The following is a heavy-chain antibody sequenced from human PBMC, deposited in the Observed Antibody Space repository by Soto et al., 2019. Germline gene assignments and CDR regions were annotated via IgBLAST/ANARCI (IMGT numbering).Heavy chain of an antibody. J-gene: IGHJ4*02. V-gene: IGHV3-23*01. CDR2: ISGSGGST. CDR3: AKEGAAKNAAAGLHFDY. D-gene: IGHD6-13*01. Sequence: EVQLLESGGGLVQPGGSLRLSCAASGFTFSSYAMSWVRQAPGKGLEWVSAISGSGGSTYHADSVKGRFTISRDNSKNTLYLQMNSLRAEDTAVYYCAKEGAAKNAAAGLHFDYWGQGTLVTVSS. CDR1: GFTFSSYA.